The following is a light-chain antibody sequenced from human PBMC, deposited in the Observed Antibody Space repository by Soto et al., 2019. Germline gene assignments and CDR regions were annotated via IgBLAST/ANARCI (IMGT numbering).Light chain of an antibody. J-gene: IGKJ1*01. Sequence: DIRMTQSPSSLSASVGARVHITCRASQTVSSYLNWYQQKPGTVPKLLIYGVYSRATGIPDRFSGSGSGTEFTPTITRLEPEDSAVYFCQHYGFSQWTFGQGTKVDIK. CDR1: QTVSSY. CDR3: QHYGFSQWT. CDR2: GVY. V-gene: IGKV1-39*01.